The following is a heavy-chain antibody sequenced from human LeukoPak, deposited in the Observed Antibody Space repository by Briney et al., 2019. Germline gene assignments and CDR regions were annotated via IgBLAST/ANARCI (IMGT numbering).Heavy chain of an antibody. CDR3: AKDTRNDFWSGYTYYFDY. Sequence: GGSLRLSCAASGLTFDDYAMHWVRQAPGKGLEWVSGISWNSGSIGYADSVKGRFTISRDNAKNSLYLQMNSLRAEDTALYYCAKDTRNDFWSGYTYYFDYWGQGTLVTVSS. CDR2: ISWNSGSI. J-gene: IGHJ4*02. CDR1: GLTFDDYA. D-gene: IGHD3-3*01. V-gene: IGHV3-9*01.